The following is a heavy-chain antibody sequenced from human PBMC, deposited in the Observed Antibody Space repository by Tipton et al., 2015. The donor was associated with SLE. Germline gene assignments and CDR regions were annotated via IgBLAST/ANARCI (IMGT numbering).Heavy chain of an antibody. CDR3: ARVRYDFWSGLNN. Sequence: QLVQSGAEVKKPGASVKVSCKASGYTFTSCGISWVRQAPGQGLEWMGWINIYNGNTKYAQKFQDRVTMTTDTSTSTAYMDLRSLRSDDTAVYYCARVRYDFWSGLNNWGQGTLVTVSS. CDR2: INIYNGNT. J-gene: IGHJ4*02. CDR1: GYTFTSCG. D-gene: IGHD3-3*01. V-gene: IGHV1-18*01.